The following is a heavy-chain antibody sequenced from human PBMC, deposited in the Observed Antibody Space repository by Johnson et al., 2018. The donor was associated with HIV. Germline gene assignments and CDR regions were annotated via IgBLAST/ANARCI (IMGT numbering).Heavy chain of an antibody. D-gene: IGHD6-19*01. J-gene: IGHJ3*02. CDR1: GFTVSSNY. CDR2: IYGGGSGGST. Sequence: VQLVESRGVLVQPGGSLRLSCAASGFTVSSNYMSWVRQAPGKGLEWVSVIYGGGSGGSTYYVDSVKGRFTISRDNSKNTLYLQMNSLRAEDTAVYYCAKDLEEGQQWLIGAFDIWGQGTMVTVSS. V-gene: IGHV3-66*02. CDR3: AKDLEEGQQWLIGAFDI.